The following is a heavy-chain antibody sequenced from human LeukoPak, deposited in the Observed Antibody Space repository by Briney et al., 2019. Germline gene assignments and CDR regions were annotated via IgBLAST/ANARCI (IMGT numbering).Heavy chain of an antibody. D-gene: IGHD3-10*01. CDR3: SGRYGPGPV. V-gene: IGHV1-2*02. CDR1: GYTFAAHH. CDR2: ILPDGRDT. J-gene: IGHJ4*02. Sequence: ASVKVSCKASGYTFAAHHIHWVRQAPGQGLEWMGWILPDGRDTKYSQKFQDRMTLTTDTSTNTAYMELSSLIPDDTAVYHCSGRYGPGPVWGQGTLISASP.